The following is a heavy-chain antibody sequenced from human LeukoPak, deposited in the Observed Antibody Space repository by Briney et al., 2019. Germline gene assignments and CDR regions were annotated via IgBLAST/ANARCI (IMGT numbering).Heavy chain of an antibody. Sequence: AGESLKISCKGSGYSFTSYWIGWVRQMPGKGLEWMGIIYPGDSDTRYSPSFQGQGTISADKSISSAYLQWSSLKTSDTAMYYCASRSGRGAHGAFDIWGQGTMVTVSS. CDR3: ASRSGRGAHGAFDI. J-gene: IGHJ3*02. V-gene: IGHV5-51*01. D-gene: IGHD5-12*01. CDR1: GYSFTSYW. CDR2: IYPGDSDT.